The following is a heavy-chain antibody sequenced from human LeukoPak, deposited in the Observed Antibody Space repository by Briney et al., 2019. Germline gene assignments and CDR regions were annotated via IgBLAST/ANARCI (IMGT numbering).Heavy chain of an antibody. CDR3: ARDLLPDCSNGVCPIIDL. J-gene: IGHJ6*04. V-gene: IGHV4-59*11. CDR2: ISYIGST. Sequence: PSETLSLTCTVSGGSITSHYWSWIRRPPGKGLEWIGHISYIGSTKYNPSIKSRVTISIGTSKSQFSLQLSSVTAADTADYFCARDLLPDCSNGVCPIIDLWGKGTTVVVSS. CDR1: GGSITSHY. D-gene: IGHD2-8*01.